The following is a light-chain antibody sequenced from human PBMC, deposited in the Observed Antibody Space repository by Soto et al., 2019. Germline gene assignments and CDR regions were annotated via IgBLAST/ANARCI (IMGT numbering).Light chain of an antibody. Sequence: KVMTQSPAPLSVSPGERATLSCRASQSVSSNLAWYQQKPGQAPRLLIYGASTRATGIPARFSGSGSGTEFTLTISSLQSEDVATYYCQQYDDLPITFGQGTRLEIK. V-gene: IGKV3-15*01. CDR3: QQYDDLPIT. J-gene: IGKJ5*01. CDR1: QSVSSN. CDR2: GAS.